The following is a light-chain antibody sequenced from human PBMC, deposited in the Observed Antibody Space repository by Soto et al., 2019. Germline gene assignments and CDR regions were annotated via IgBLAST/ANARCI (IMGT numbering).Light chain of an antibody. V-gene: IGKV4-1*01. Sequence: DILLTHSPDSLAVSLGERATINCKSSQSVLYSSNNKNYLAWYQQKPGQPPKLLIYWASTRESGVPDRFSGSGSGTDFTLTISSLQAEDVAVYYCQQYYSTPPTFGGGTKVE. CDR3: QQYYSTPPT. CDR2: WAS. CDR1: QSVLYSSNNKNY. J-gene: IGKJ4*01.